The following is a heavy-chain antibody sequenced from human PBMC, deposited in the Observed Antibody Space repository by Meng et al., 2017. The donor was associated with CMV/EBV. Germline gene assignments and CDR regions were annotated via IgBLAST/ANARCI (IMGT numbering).Heavy chain of an antibody. J-gene: IGHJ4*02. D-gene: IGHD3-22*01. CDR1: GYTFTGYY. V-gene: IGHV1-2*02. CDR2: INPNSGGT. Sequence: ASVKVSCKASGYTFTGYYMHWVRQAPGQGLEWMGWINPNSGGTNYAQKFQGRVTMTRDTSISTAYMELSRLRSDDTAAYYCARVNYYDSSGYYPDYWGQGTLVTVSS. CDR3: ARVNYYDSSGYYPDY.